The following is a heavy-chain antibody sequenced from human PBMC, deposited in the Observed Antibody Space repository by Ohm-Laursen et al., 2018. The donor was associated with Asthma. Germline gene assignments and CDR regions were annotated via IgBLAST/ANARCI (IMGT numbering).Heavy chain of an antibody. CDR3: ARAWGGFDY. D-gene: IGHD7-27*01. CDR2: INQDGSIW. V-gene: IGHV3-7*04. CDR1: GFTFSNHW. J-gene: IGHJ4*02. Sequence: GSLRLSCTASGFTFSNHWMTWVRQAPGRGLEWVANINQDGSIWGYVDSVRGRFTISRDNAKNSLYLHMNSLRDEDTAVYYCARAWGGFDYWGQGTLVTVSS.